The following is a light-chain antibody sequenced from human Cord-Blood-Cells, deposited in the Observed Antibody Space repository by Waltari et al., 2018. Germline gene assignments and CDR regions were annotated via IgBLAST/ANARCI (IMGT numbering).Light chain of an antibody. Sequence: QLVLTQSPSASASLGASVKLTCTLSRGHSSYALAWHHQQPEKGPRYLMKLNSDGSHSKGDGIPDRFSGSSSGAEPYLTISSLQSEDEADYYCQTWGTGIQVFGGGTKLTVL. V-gene: IGLV4-69*01. J-gene: IGLJ2*01. CDR2: LNSDGSH. CDR1: RGHSSYA. CDR3: QTWGTGIQV.